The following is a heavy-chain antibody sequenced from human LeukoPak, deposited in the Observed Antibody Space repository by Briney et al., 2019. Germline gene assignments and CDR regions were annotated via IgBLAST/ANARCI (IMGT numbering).Heavy chain of an antibody. Sequence: GGSLRLSCGASGFAFSSYAMAWVRQAPGKGLEWVSSIRAGGDSTFYTDSVKGRFTITRDNSKNTLYLQMNSLRADDTAVYYCAKTPRGEYSSSWYFDYWGQGTLVTVSS. J-gene: IGHJ4*02. D-gene: IGHD6-13*01. CDR3: AKTPRGEYSSSWYFDY. CDR2: IRAGGDST. CDR1: GFAFSSYA. V-gene: IGHV3-23*01.